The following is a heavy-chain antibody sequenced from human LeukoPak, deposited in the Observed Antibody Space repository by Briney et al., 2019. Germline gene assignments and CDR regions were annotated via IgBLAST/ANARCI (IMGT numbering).Heavy chain of an antibody. CDR2: ISGSGGST. CDR1: GFTFSSYA. V-gene: IGHV3-23*01. D-gene: IGHD6-13*01. Sequence: GGSLRLSCAASGFTFSSYAMSWVRQAPGKGLEWVSAISGSGGSTYYADSVKGRFTISRDNSKNTLYLQMNSLRAEDTAVYYCAKDTGSSSWYSIFDYWGQGTLVTVSS. J-gene: IGHJ4*02. CDR3: AKDTGSSSWYSIFDY.